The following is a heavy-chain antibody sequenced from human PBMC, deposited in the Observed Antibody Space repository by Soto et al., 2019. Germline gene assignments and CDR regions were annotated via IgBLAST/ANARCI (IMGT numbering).Heavy chain of an antibody. Sequence: TLVNPTQTLTLTCTFSGFSLSTNGLAVGWIRQPPGKALEWLALIYWDDDKRYNPSLKNRLTITKDASKNQVVLTVTNMDSVDTATYYCAHRRLGPLTNYFDPWGRGTLVTVSS. CDR1: GFSLSTNGLA. CDR3: AHRRLGPLTNYFDP. CDR2: IYWDDDK. J-gene: IGHJ5*02. D-gene: IGHD3-16*01. V-gene: IGHV2-5*02.